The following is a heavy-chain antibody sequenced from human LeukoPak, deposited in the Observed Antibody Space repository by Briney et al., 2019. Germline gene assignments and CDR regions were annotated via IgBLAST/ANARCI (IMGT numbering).Heavy chain of an antibody. CDR2: INSDGSST. Sequence: GGSLRLSCAASGFTFSSYWMHWVRQAPGKGLVWVSRINSDGSSTSYADSVKGRFTISRDNSKNTLYLQMNSLRAEDTAVYYCAKVLGYCSSTSCYPGLYYFDYWGQGTLVTVSS. V-gene: IGHV3-74*01. D-gene: IGHD2-2*01. CDR3: AKVLGYCSSTSCYPGLYYFDY. J-gene: IGHJ4*02. CDR1: GFTFSSYW.